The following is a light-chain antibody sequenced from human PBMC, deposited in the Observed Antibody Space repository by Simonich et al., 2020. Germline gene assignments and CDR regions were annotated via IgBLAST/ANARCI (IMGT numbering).Light chain of an antibody. CDR1: RSDVGGYNY. Sequence: QSALTQPASVSGSPGQSITISCTGTRSDVGGYNYVSWYQQHPGKAPKLMIYDVSKRPSGVSNRFPGSKSGNTASLTISGLQAEDEADYYCSSYTSSSTVVFGGGTKLTVL. V-gene: IGLV2-14*03. CDR3: SSYTSSSTVV. CDR2: DVS. J-gene: IGLJ2*01.